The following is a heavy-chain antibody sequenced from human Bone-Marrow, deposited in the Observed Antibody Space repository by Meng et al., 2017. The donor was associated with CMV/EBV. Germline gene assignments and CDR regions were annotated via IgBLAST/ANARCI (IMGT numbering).Heavy chain of an antibody. CDR3: ASYHLPSYNWFDP. CDR1: GGSISSYY. CDR2: IYYSGST. V-gene: IGHV4-59*01. J-gene: IGHJ5*02. D-gene: IGHD2-2*01. Sequence: SETLSLTSPVSGGSISSYYWSWIRQPPGKGLEWIGYIYYSGSTNYHPSLRSRITLSVDTPKNQFSLKLSSVTAADAAAYYFASYHLPSYNWFDPWGQGTLVTVSA.